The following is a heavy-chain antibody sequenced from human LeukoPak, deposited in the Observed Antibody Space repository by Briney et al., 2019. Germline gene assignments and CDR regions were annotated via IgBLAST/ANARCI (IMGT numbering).Heavy chain of an antibody. V-gene: IGHV1-18*01. CDR1: GYTFTSYG. CDR3: ARDPTLSMIVVVPQGWFDP. CDR2: ISAYNGNT. J-gene: IGHJ5*02. D-gene: IGHD3-22*01. Sequence: GASVKVSCKASGYTFTSYGISWVRQAPGRGLEWMGWISAYNGNTNYAQKLQGRVTMTTDTSTSTAYMELRSLRSDDTAVYYCARDPTLSMIVVVPQGWFDPWGQGTLVTVSS.